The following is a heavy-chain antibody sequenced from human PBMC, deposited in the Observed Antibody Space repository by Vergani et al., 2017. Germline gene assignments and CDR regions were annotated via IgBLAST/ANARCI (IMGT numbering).Heavy chain of an antibody. CDR2: IYPGDSDT. CDR3: ARVLWAEDGGTSCFDP. D-gene: IGHD2-21*01. J-gene: IGHJ5*02. Sequence: EVQLVQSGAEVKKPGESLKISCKGSGYSFTSYWIGWVRQMPGKGLEWMGIIYPGDSDTRYSPSFQGQVTISADKSISTAYLQWSSLKASDTAMYYCARVLWAEDGGTSCFDPWGQGTLVTVSS. CDR1: GYSFTSYW. V-gene: IGHV5-51*01.